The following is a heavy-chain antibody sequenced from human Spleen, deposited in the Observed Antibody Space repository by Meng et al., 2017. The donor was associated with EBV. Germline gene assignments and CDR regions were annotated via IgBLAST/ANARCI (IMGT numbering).Heavy chain of an antibody. J-gene: IGHJ4*02. CDR2: INTNTGSP. V-gene: IGHV7-4-1*02. Sequence: QVHLVQSGAEVKKAGSSVKVSCKAFGYTLSSHAMNWVRQAPGQGLEWLGWINTNTGSPTYAQGFRGRFLFSLDTSVSTAYLQISSLKAEDTAVYYCASGGWGNYWGQGTLVTVSS. CDR1: GYTLSSHA. CDR3: ASGGWGNY. D-gene: IGHD6-19*01.